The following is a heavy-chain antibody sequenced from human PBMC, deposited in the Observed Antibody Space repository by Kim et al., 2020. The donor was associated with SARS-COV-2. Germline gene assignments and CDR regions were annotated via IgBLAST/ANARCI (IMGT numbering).Heavy chain of an antibody. D-gene: IGHD3-16*01. CDR3: ARDISPVWGWFDT. J-gene: IGHJ5*02. V-gene: IGHV4-59*01. CDR1: GGSIDRYY. CDR2: ISNSGST. Sequence: SETLSLTCTVSGGSIDRYYWSWIRQPPGKGLEWIGFISNSGSTNTNPSLKSRITISVDTAQNQMSLKLTSVTAADTAVYYCARDISPVWGWFDTWGQGAVVTVSS.